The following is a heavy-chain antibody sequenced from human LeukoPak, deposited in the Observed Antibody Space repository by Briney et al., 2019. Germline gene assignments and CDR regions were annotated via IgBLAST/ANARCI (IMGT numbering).Heavy chain of an antibody. CDR1: GYSISSGYY. CDR3: ARDQEYSYGYGRN. V-gene: IGHV4-38-2*02. Sequence: SETLSLTCTVSGYSISSGYYWGWIRQPPGKGLEWIGSFYRSGDTYYNPSLKSRVTISVDTSKNQFSLNLRSVTAADTAVYFCARDQEYSYGYGRNWGQGTLVTVSS. D-gene: IGHD5-18*01. CDR2: FYRSGDT. J-gene: IGHJ4*02.